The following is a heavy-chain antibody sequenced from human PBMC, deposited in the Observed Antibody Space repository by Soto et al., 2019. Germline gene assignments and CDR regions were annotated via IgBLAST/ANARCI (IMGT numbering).Heavy chain of an antibody. CDR3: AKVKWELAEPMYYFDY. V-gene: IGHV3-30*18. D-gene: IGHD1-26*01. Sequence: SLRLSCTASGFTFSSYGMHWFRQAPGKGLEWVAVISYDGRNKYYADSVKGLFTISRDNSKNTLYLQMNSLRAEDTAVYYCAKVKWELAEPMYYFDYWGQGTLV. CDR1: GFTFSSYG. J-gene: IGHJ4*02. CDR2: ISYDGRNK.